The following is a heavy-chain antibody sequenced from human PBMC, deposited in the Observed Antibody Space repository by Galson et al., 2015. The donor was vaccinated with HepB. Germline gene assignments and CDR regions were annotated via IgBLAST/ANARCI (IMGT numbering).Heavy chain of an antibody. V-gene: IGHV1-18*01. Sequence: SVKVSCKASGYIFSTYGISWVRQAPGQGPEWMGWISTDSDKTKYAQKFQGRVTMTTDTATSTAYMELRSLRSDDTAVYYCARWGQGGDNPYYCHYWGQGTLITVSS. CDR1: GYIFSTYG. CDR2: ISTDSDKT. J-gene: IGHJ4*02. CDR3: ARWGQGGDNPYYCHY. D-gene: IGHD4-23*01.